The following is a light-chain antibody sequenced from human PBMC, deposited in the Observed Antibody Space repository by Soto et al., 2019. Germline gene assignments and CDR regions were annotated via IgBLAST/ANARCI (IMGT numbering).Light chain of an antibody. Sequence: ELVLTQSPVTLSFSPGERANLSFRASQSVRTYLAWYQVKPGQAPRLLIYDASRRASGVPARFSGSGSGTDFTLTISSLEPEDFALYYCQQRNTWPPITFGQGTRLEI. J-gene: IGKJ5*01. V-gene: IGKV3-11*01. CDR3: QQRNTWPPIT. CDR2: DAS. CDR1: QSVRTY.